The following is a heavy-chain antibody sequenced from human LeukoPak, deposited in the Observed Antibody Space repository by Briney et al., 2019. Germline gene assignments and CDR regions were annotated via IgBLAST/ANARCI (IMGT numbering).Heavy chain of an antibody. CDR1: GGSTSSYY. V-gene: IGHV4-59*03. CDR3: AGSRWERGGLFDN. J-gene: IGHJ4*02. D-gene: IGHD1-26*01. Sequence: SETLSLTCTVSGGSTSSYYWSWIRQPPGKGLEWIGYISYSGNTNYNPSLKSRVTISVDTSKNQFSLKLNSVTAADTAVYYCAGSRWERGGLFDNWGQGTLVTVSS. CDR2: ISYSGNT.